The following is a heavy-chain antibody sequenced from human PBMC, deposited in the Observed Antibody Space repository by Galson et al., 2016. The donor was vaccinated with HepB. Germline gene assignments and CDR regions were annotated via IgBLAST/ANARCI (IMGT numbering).Heavy chain of an antibody. J-gene: IGHJ4*02. V-gene: IGHV3-7*03. Sequence: SLRLSCAASGFNFGGTWMTWVRQAPGKGLEFVTHINEDQSVKNYVESVKGRFTISRDNSRNTLYLQLNSLSSEDTAVYYCAGSPPDYYGAAFDYWGQGTLVTVSS. CDR3: AGSPPDYYGAAFDY. D-gene: IGHD3-10*01. CDR2: INEDQSVK. CDR1: GFNFGGTW.